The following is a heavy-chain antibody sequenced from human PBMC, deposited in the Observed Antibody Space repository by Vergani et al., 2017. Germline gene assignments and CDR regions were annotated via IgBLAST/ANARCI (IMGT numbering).Heavy chain of an antibody. J-gene: IGHJ5*02. Sequence: EVQLVESGGGLVQPGGSLRLSYAASGFTFSSYSMNWVRQAPGKGLEWVSYISSSSSTIYYADSVKGRFTISRDNAKNSLYLQMNSLRAEDTAVYYCARETPSFDPWGQGTLVTVSS. CDR3: ARETPSFDP. V-gene: IGHV3-48*01. CDR2: ISSSSSTI. D-gene: IGHD2-15*01. CDR1: GFTFSSYS.